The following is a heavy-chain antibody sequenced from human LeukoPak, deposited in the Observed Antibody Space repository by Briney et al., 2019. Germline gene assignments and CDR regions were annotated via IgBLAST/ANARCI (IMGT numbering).Heavy chain of an antibody. V-gene: IGHV1-18*01. Sequence: ASVKVSCKASGYTFTRYGITWVRQAPGQGLEWMGWISAHNGNTNYAQKLQGRVTMTTDTSTSTAYMELRILRSDDTAVYYCARDSGRWYYDTSGVWGYYFEYWGQGTLVSVSS. CDR3: ARDSGRWYYDTSGVWGYYFEY. D-gene: IGHD3-22*01. CDR1: GYTFTRYG. J-gene: IGHJ4*02. CDR2: ISAHNGNT.